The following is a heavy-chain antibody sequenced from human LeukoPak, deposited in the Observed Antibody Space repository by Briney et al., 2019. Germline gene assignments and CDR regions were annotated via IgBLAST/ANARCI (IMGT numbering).Heavy chain of an antibody. V-gene: IGHV3-21*01. CDR3: ARTLYYDSSGYYDY. CDR2: ISSSSSYI. J-gene: IGHJ4*02. D-gene: IGHD3-22*01. Sequence: GGSLRLSCAASGFTFSSYSMNWVRQAPGKGLEWVSSISSSSSYIYYADSVKGRFTISRDNAKNSLYLQMNSLRAEDTAVYYCARTLYYDSSGYYDYWGQGTLVTVSS. CDR1: GFTFSSYS.